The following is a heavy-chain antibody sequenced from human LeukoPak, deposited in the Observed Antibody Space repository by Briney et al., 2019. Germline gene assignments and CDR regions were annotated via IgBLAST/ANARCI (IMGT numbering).Heavy chain of an antibody. V-gene: IGHV1-8*01. Sequence: ASVKVSCKASGYTFTSYDINWVRQATGQGLEWMGWMNPNSGNTGYAQKFQGRVTMTRNTSISTAYMELSSLRSEDTAVYYCARAFVVTYYYYYGMDVWGQGTTVTVSS. CDR2: MNPNSGNT. D-gene: IGHD2-2*01. CDR3: ARAFVVTYYYYYGMDV. J-gene: IGHJ6*02. CDR1: GYTFTSYD.